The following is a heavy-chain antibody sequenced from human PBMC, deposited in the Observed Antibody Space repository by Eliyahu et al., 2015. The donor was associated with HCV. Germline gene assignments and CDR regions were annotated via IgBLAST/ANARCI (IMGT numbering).Heavy chain of an antibody. J-gene: IGHJ4*02. V-gene: IGHV3-30*04. D-gene: IGHD1-26*01. CDR3: ARGYTGSXXDK. CDR1: GFTFRNHP. Sequence: QVQLVESGGGVVQPGGSLXLSCAASGFTFRNHPMHLRRPAPGEGLEWVALISYXENNEYYLDSVKXXFTISRDNLKNMVYLXMNSLRAEDTAIYYCARGYTGSXXDKWGQGTLVTVSS. CDR2: ISYXENNE.